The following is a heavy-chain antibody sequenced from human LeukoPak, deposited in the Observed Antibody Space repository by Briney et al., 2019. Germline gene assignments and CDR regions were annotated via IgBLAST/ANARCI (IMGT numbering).Heavy chain of an antibody. CDR2: IYYSGST. V-gene: IGHV4-59*01. Sequence: SETLSLTCTVSGGSISSYYWSWIRQPPGKGLEWIGYIYYSGSTNYNPSLKSRVTISVDTSKNQFSLKLSSVTAADTAVYYCAGARAGWLQRSYNWFDPWGQGTLVTVSS. J-gene: IGHJ5*02. CDR1: GGSISSYY. CDR3: AGARAGWLQRSYNWFDP. D-gene: IGHD3-22*01.